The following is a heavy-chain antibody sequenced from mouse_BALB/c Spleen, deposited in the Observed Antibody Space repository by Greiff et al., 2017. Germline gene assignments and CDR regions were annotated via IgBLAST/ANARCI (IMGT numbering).Heavy chain of an antibody. Sequence: EVMLVESGGGLVKPGGSLKLSCAASGFAFSSYDMSWVRQTPGKRLEWVASISSGGSTYYPDSVKGRFTISRDNARNILYLQMSSLRSEDTAMYYCARERYYYYGSSLDYWGQGTTLTVSS. CDR2: ISSGGST. CDR3: ARERYYYYGSSLDY. J-gene: IGHJ2*01. D-gene: IGHD1-1*01. CDR1: GFAFSSYD. V-gene: IGHV5-6-5*01.